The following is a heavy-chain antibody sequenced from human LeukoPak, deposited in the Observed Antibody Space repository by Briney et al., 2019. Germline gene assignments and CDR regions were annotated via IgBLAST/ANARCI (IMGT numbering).Heavy chain of an antibody. Sequence: GGSLRLSCAASGFTFSSYSMNWVRQAPGKGPEWVSSISSSSSYIYYADSVKGRFTISRDNAKNSLYLQMNSLRAEDTAVYYCARLQIPMTTGGIDYWGQGTLVTVSS. J-gene: IGHJ4*02. CDR1: GFTFSSYS. CDR3: ARLQIPMTTGGIDY. D-gene: IGHD4-17*01. CDR2: ISSSSSYI. V-gene: IGHV3-21*01.